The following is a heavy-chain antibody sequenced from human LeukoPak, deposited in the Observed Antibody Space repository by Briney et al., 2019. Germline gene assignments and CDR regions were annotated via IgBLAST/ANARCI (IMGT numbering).Heavy chain of an antibody. CDR3: ASGYYSSPFDP. V-gene: IGHV3-48*03. Sequence: GGSLRLSCAASGFTFSSYEMNWVRQAPGKGLEWVSYISSSGSTIYYADSVKGRFTISRDNAKNSLYLQMNSLRAEDTAVYYCASGYYSSPFDPWGQGTLVTVSS. CDR1: GFTFSSYE. CDR2: ISSSGSTI. J-gene: IGHJ5*02. D-gene: IGHD6-13*01.